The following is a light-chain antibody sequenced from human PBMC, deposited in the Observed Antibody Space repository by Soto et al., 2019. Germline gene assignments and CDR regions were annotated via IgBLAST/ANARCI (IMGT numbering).Light chain of an antibody. Sequence: EIVLTQSPATLSLSPGERATLSCRASQSINRHLAWYQQKPGQAPRLLIYDASNRATGIPARFSGSGSGTDFTLTISSLEPEDFAVYYCQQRSNWPTFGPGTKVDIK. V-gene: IGKV3-11*01. J-gene: IGKJ3*01. CDR2: DAS. CDR3: QQRSNWPT. CDR1: QSINRH.